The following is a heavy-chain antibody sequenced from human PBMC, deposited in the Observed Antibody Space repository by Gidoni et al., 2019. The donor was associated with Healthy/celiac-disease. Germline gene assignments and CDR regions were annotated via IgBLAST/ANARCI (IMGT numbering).Heavy chain of an antibody. CDR2: ISWDGGST. CDR3: ANSYEEGGYFDY. CDR1: GFTFDDYT. J-gene: IGHJ4*02. D-gene: IGHD3-22*01. Sequence: EVQLVESGGVVVQPGGSLRLSCAASGFTFDDYTMHWVRQAPGKGLEWVSLISWDGGSTYYADSVKGRFTISRDNSKNSLYLQMNSLRTEDTALYYCANSYEEGGYFDYWGQGTLVTVSS. V-gene: IGHV3-43*01.